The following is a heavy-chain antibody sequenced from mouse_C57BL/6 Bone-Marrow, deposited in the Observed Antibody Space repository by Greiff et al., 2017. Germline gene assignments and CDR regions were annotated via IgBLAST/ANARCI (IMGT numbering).Heavy chain of an antibody. CDR2: IDPENGDT. V-gene: IGHV14-4*01. CDR1: GFNIKDDY. CDR3: TPLFYYYAMDY. Sequence: VQLQQSGAELVRPGASVKLSCTASGFNIKDDYMHWVKQRPEQGLEWIGWIDPENGDTEYASKFQGKATITAETSSNTAYLQRSSLTSEDTAVYYCTPLFYYYAMDYWGQGTSVTVSS. J-gene: IGHJ4*01. D-gene: IGHD6-1*01.